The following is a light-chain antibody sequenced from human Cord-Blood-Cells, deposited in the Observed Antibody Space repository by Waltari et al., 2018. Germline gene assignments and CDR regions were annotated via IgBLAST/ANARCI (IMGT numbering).Light chain of an antibody. CDR1: SSDVGGYNY. CDR2: DVS. CDR3: SSYTSSSTVV. J-gene: IGLJ2*01. V-gene: IGLV2-14*01. Sequence: QSALTQPASVSGSPGQSITISCTGTSSDVGGYNYVSWYQQHPGKAPKLMIYDVSNRPSGGSNRFSGCKSGNTASLTISGLQAEDEADYYCSSYTSSSTVVFGGGTKRTVL.